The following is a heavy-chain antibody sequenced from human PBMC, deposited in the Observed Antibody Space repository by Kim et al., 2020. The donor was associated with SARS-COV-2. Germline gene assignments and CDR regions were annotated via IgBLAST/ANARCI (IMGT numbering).Heavy chain of an antibody. D-gene: IGHD6-6*01. V-gene: IGHV4-34*01. CDR3: ARGPHYSSSSFDY. Sequence: YDPSLKSRVTISVDASKNQFSRKLSSVPAADTAVYYCARGPHYSSSSFDYWGQGTLVTVSS. J-gene: IGHJ4*02.